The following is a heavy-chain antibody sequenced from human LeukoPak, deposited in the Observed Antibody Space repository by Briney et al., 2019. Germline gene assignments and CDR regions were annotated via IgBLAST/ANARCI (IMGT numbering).Heavy chain of an antibody. Sequence: GVPLRLSCAASGFTYIEYYKSWIRRAPGKGREGVTYISSSGSTIYYADSVKGRFTISRDNAKNSLYLQMNSLRAEDTAVYYCARGGGYYYGSGSYYKGWGQGTLVTVSS. J-gene: IGHJ4*02. D-gene: IGHD3-10*01. CDR2: ISSSGSTI. V-gene: IGHV3-11*01. CDR3: ARGGGYYYGSGSYYKG. CDR1: GFTYIEYY.